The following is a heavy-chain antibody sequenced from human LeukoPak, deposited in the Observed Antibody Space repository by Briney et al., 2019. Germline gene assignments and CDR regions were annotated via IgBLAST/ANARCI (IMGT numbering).Heavy chain of an antibody. J-gene: IGHJ6*02. Sequence: GASVKVSCKASGYTFIGFYMHWVRQAPGQGLEWMGWINPNSGDTKSPQEFQGRVTMTRDTSISTAYMELSRLTSDDTAVYYCARGEERDYYYYYGMDVWGQGTTVTVSS. V-gene: IGHV1-2*02. CDR3: ARGEERDYYYYYGMDV. CDR2: INPNSGDT. CDR1: GYTFIGFY.